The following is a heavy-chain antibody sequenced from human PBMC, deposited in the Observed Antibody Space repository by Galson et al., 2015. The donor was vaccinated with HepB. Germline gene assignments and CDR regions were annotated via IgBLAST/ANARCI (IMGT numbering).Heavy chain of an antibody. J-gene: IGHJ4*02. CDR1: GFTFGDYA. V-gene: IGHV3-49*03. CDR3: VRDRPMDY. CDR2: IKSKVGGKKT. Sequence: SLRLSCATSGFTFGDYAMAWFRQAPGKGLEWVGFIKSKVGGKKTQYAASVKDRFTISRPDSKSIADLQMHSLKIEDTDIYYCVRDRPMDYWGQGTLVTVSS.